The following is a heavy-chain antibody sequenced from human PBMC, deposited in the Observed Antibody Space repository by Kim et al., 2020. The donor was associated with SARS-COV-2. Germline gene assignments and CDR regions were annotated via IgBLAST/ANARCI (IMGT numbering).Heavy chain of an antibody. J-gene: IGHJ4*02. V-gene: IGHV3-64D*06. D-gene: IGHD6-19*01. CDR1: GFTFRSYN. Sequence: GGSLRISCSASGFTFRSYNIYWVRQAPGKGPEYVSDISSDGITTYYADSVKGRFAISRDNPKNTLYLQMSSLRTEDTAVYFCVKDYGSGWNQSGFWGQGT. CDR2: ISSDGITT. CDR3: VKDYGSGWNQSGF.